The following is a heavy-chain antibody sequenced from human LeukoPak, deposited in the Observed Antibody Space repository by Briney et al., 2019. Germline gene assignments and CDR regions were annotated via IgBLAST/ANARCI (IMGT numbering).Heavy chain of an antibody. V-gene: IGHV3-15*01. CDR3: TTAASGYSVYFDY. Sequence: GGSLRLSCAASGFTFSNAWMSWVRQAPGKGLEWVGRIKSKTDGGTTDYAAPVKGRFTISRDDSKNTLYLQMNSLKTEDTAVYYCTTAASGYSVYFDYWGQGTLVTVSS. CDR2: IKSKTDGGTT. D-gene: IGHD3-3*01. J-gene: IGHJ4*02. CDR1: GFTFSNAW.